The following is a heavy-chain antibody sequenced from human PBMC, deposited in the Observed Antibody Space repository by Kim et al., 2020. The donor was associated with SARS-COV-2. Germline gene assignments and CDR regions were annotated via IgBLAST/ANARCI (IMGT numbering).Heavy chain of an antibody. CDR2: ISSSGSTI. V-gene: IGHV3-48*03. CDR3: ARDGSQYSGSYYPSWYDY. D-gene: IGHD1-26*01. Sequence: GGSLRLSCAASGFTFSSYEMNWVRQAPGKGLEWVSYISSSGSTIYYADSVKGRFTISRDNAKNSLYLQMNSLRAEDTAVYYCARDGSQYSGSYYPSWYDYWGQGTLVTVSS. CDR1: GFTFSSYE. J-gene: IGHJ4*02.